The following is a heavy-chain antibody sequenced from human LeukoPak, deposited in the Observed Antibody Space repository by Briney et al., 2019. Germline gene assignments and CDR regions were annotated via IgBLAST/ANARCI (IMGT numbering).Heavy chain of an antibody. CDR2: IYTSGST. Sequence: PSETLSLTCTVSGGSISSGSYYWSWIRQPAGKGLEWIGRIYTSGSTNYNPSLKSRVTISVDTSKDQFSLKLSSVTAADTAVYYCARDRSSSWYYFDSWGQGTLVTVSS. D-gene: IGHD6-13*01. CDR3: ARDRSSSWYYFDS. V-gene: IGHV4-61*02. CDR1: GGSISSGSYY. J-gene: IGHJ4*02.